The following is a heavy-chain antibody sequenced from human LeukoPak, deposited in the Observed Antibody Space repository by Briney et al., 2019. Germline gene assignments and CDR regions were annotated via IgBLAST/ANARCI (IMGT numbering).Heavy chain of an antibody. D-gene: IGHD6-6*01. CDR2: ITSTSTYI. J-gene: IGHJ6*02. CDR1: GFTFSSYN. Sequence: GGSLRLSCTASGFTFSSYNMNWVRQAPGKGLEWVSTITSTSTYIAYADSVKGRFTISRDNADNSVYLQMNSLGADDTAVYYCAKERPHGMDVWGQGTSVTVSS. CDR3: AKERPHGMDV. V-gene: IGHV3-21*01.